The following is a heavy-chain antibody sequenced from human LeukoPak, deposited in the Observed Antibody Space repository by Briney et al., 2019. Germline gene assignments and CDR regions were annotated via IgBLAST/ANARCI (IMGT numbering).Heavy chain of an antibody. CDR3: AKGGGSGKYYFDY. V-gene: IGHV3-66*01. Sequence: HPGGSLRLSCAASGFTLSVNYVGWVRQAPGKGLESVSHIYSSGNTYHADSVKGRFTISRDTSENMVFLQMNSLRAEDTAVYYCAKGGGSGKYYFDYWGQGTLVTVSS. CDR2: IYSSGNT. CDR1: GFTLSVNY. D-gene: IGHD3-16*01. J-gene: IGHJ4*02.